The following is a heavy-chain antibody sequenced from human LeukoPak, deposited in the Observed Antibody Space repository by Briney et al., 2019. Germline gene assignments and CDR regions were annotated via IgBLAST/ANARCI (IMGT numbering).Heavy chain of an antibody. Sequence: GGSLRLSCAASGFTFSSYAMHWVRQAPGKGLEWVAVISYDGSNKYYADSVKGRFTISRDNSKNTLYLQMNGLRAEDTAVYYCAKDKRGYSYGSLGYGMDVWGQGTTVTVSS. CDR1: GFTFSSYA. V-gene: IGHV3-30-3*01. J-gene: IGHJ6*02. CDR2: ISYDGSNK. D-gene: IGHD5-18*01. CDR3: AKDKRGYSYGSLGYGMDV.